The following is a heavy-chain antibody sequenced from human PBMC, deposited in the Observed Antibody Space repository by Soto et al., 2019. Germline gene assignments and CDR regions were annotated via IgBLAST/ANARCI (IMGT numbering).Heavy chain of an antibody. J-gene: IGHJ3*02. CDR2: IGTAGDT. V-gene: IGHV3-13*01. CDR1: GFTFSSYD. Sequence: EVQLVESGGGLVQPGGSLRLSCAASGFTFSSYDMHWVRQATGKGLEWVSAIGTAGDTYYPGSVKGRFTISRENAKNSLYLQMNSLRAGDTAEYYCTGSSSSWYRNGDAFDIWGQGTMVTVSS. CDR3: TGSSSSWYRNGDAFDI. D-gene: IGHD6-13*01.